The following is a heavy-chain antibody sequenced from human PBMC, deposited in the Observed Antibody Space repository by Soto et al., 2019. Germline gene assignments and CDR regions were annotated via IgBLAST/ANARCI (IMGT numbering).Heavy chain of an antibody. CDR1: GFTFRSYW. Sequence: GGSLRLSCAASGFTFRSYWLAWVRQAPGKGLEWVAHIRQDGSEKHLVDSVKGRFTISRDNDKRSLYLQMNSLRVVDTAVYYCARGTGYDVLTANRESYYFDYWGQGTLVTVSS. J-gene: IGHJ4*02. CDR2: IRQDGSEK. V-gene: IGHV3-7*01. D-gene: IGHD3-9*01. CDR3: ARGTGYDVLTANRESYYFDY.